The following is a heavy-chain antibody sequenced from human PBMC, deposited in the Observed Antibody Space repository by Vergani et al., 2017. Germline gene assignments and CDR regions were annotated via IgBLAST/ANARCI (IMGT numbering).Heavy chain of an antibody. J-gene: IGHJ4*02. Sequence: QVTLKESGPALVKPTQTLTLTCTFSGFSLSTSGLRVSGLRQPPGKALEWLARIDWDDDKFYSTSLKTRLTISKDTSKNQVVLTMTKMDPVDTATYYCARGSGSYYYFDYWGQGTLVTVSS. CDR2: IDWDDDK. CDR1: GFSLSTSGLR. D-gene: IGHD3-10*01. V-gene: IGHV2-70*04. CDR3: ARGSGSYYYFDY.